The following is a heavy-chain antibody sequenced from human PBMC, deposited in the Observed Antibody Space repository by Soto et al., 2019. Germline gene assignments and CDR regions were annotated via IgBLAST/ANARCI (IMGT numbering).Heavy chain of an antibody. CDR2: ISSSSSYI. CDR1: GFTFSSYS. D-gene: IGHD2-2*01. J-gene: IGHJ4*02. Sequence: PGGSLRLSCAASGFTFSSYSMNWVRQAPGKGLEWVSSISSSSSYIYYADSVKGRFTISRDNAKNTLYLQMNSLRVDDTAVYYCARGRRGLYHHDYWGQGALVTVSS. CDR3: ARGRRGLYHHDY. V-gene: IGHV3-21*01.